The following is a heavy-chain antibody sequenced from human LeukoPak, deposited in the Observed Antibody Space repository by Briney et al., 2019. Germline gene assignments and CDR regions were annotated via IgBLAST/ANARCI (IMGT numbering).Heavy chain of an antibody. D-gene: IGHD2-15*01. CDR1: GYSISSGYY. Sequence: SETLSLTCTVSGYSISSGYYWGWIRQPPGKGLEWIGSIYHSGSTYYNPSLMSRVTISVDTSKNQFSLKLSSVTAADTAVYYCAGGVGYCSGGSCYSVDYWGQGTLVTVSS. V-gene: IGHV4-38-2*02. J-gene: IGHJ4*02. CDR2: IYHSGST. CDR3: AGGVGYCSGGSCYSVDY.